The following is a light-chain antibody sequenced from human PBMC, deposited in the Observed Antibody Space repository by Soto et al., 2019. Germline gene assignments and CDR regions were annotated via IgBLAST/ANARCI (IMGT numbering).Light chain of an antibody. Sequence: QSVLTRSPSASGSPGQSVTISCTGTSSDVGGYNYVSWYQQHPGKAPKLMIYEVSKRPSGVPDRFSGSKSGNTASLTVSGLQAEDEADYYCSSYAGSNNYVFGTGTKLTVL. J-gene: IGLJ1*01. CDR1: SSDVGGYNY. CDR3: SSYAGSNNYV. V-gene: IGLV2-8*01. CDR2: EVS.